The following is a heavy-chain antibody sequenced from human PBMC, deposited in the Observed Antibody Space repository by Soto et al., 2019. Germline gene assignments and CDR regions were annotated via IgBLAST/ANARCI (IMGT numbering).Heavy chain of an antibody. CDR3: ARTSAAGKYYYGMDV. V-gene: IGHV5-51*01. D-gene: IGHD6-13*01. Sequence: PGASLKISCKGSGYSFTSYWIGWVRQMPGKGLGWMGIIYPGDSDTRYSPSFQGQVTISADKSISTAYLQWSSLKASDTAMYYCARTSAAGKYYYGMDVWGQGTTVNVSS. J-gene: IGHJ6*02. CDR2: IYPGDSDT. CDR1: GYSFTSYW.